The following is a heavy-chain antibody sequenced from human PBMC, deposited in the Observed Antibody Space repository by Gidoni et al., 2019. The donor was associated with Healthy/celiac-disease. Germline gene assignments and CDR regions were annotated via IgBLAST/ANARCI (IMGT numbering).Heavy chain of an antibody. V-gene: IGHV4-34*01. J-gene: IGHJ4*02. Sequence: QVQLQQWGAGLVKPSESLSPTCAVYGGSFSGYYWSWLHQPPGKGLEWIGEINHSGSTNYNPSLKSRFTISVGTSKTQFSLKLSSVTAADPAVYYCARATPVDYGYYFDYWGQGTLVTVSS. D-gene: IGHD4-17*01. CDR2: INHSGST. CDR3: ARATPVDYGYYFDY. CDR1: GGSFSGYY.